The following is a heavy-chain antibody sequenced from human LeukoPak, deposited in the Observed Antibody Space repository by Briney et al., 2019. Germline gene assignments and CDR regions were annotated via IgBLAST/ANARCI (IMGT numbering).Heavy chain of an antibody. D-gene: IGHD3-9*01. CDR2: INPSDDST. CDR3: ARSVLQSFEIDY. CDR1: GYTFNSSY. J-gene: IGHJ4*02. Sequence: ASVKVSCKASGYTFNSSYMHWVRQAPGQGLEWMGIINPSDDSTRYAQKFQGRVTMTKDTSTNTAYMELSGLRFDDTAVYYCARSVLQSFEIDYWGQGTPVTVSS. V-gene: IGHV1-46*02.